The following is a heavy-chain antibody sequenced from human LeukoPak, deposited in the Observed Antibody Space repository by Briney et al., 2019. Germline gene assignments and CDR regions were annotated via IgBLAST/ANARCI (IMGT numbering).Heavy chain of an antibody. V-gene: IGHV3-23*01. J-gene: IGHJ4*02. CDR3: ATTPLWFGELPDDY. CDR2: ISGSGGST. CDR1: GFTFSSYA. D-gene: IGHD3-10*01. Sequence: PGGSLRLSCAASGFTFSSYAMSWVRQPPGKGLEWVGAISGSGGSTYYADSVKGRFTISRDNSKNTLYLQMNSLRAEDTAVYYCATTPLWFGELPDDYWGQGTLVTVSS.